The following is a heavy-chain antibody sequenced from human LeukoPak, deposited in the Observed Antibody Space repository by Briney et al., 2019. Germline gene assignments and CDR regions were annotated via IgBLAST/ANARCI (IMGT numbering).Heavy chain of an antibody. V-gene: IGHV1-69*04. CDR1: GGTFSSYA. J-gene: IGHJ5*01. D-gene: IGHD6-13*01. CDR3: ARDSGYSSSWYAC. Sequence: SVKVSCKASGGTFSSYAISWVRQAPGQGLEWMGRIIPILGIANYAQKFQGRVTITADKSTSTAYMELSSLRSEDTAVYYCARDSGYSSSWYACWGQGTLDTVSS. CDR2: IIPILGIA.